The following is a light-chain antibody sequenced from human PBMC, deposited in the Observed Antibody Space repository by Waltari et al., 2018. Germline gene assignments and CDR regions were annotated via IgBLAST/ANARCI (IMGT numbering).Light chain of an antibody. V-gene: IGKV1-5*03. CDR2: KAS. CDR3: QQYSTHYT. CDR1: QSLLTW. J-gene: IGKJ2*01. Sequence: IQMTQSPSTLSASVGDRVSITCRASQSLLTWLAWYQQKPGKAPKLLIYKASNLQSGVPSRFSGSGSGTEFTLTISSLQPDDFATYYCQQYSTHYTFGQGTKVE.